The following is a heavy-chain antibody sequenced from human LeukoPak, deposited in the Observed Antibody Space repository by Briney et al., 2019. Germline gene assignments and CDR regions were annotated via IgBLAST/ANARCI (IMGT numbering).Heavy chain of an antibody. V-gene: IGHV3-23*01. Sequence: GGSLRLSCAASGFTFSSYAMSWVRPAAGKGLEWDSGISGSGGNTYYADSVKGRFTISRDNSNNTLYLQMNSLRAEDTAVYYCARHSRGRWYVFDYWGQGTLVTVSS. CDR2: ISGSGGNT. CDR1: GFTFSSYA. CDR3: ARHSRGRWYVFDY. D-gene: IGHD6-13*01. J-gene: IGHJ4*02.